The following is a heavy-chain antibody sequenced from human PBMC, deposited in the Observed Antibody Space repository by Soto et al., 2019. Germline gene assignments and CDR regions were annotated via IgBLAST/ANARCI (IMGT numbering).Heavy chain of an antibody. J-gene: IGHJ3*02. V-gene: IGHV1-69*13. CDR1: GGTFSSYA. CDR2: IIPIFGTA. Sequence: SVKVSCKASGGTFSSYAISRVRQAPGQGLEWMGGIIPIFGTANYAQKFQGRVTITADESTSTAYMELSSLRSEDTAVYYCAREAAAQQDAFHISGQGTMVTVSS. CDR3: AREAAAQQDAFHI. D-gene: IGHD6-13*01.